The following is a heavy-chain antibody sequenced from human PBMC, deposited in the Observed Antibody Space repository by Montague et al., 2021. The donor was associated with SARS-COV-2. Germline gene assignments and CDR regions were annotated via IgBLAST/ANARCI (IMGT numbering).Heavy chain of an antibody. V-gene: IGHV4-31*03. J-gene: IGHJ1*01. CDR2: IYYTGST. Sequence: TLSLTCTVSGGSISSGGSYWSWIRQHPGKGLEWIGYIYYTGSTYYKPSLKSRVTISVDTSKNQFSLKLTAVTAVDTAVYYCARAKTTVTDAEYFQHWGQGTLVTVST. D-gene: IGHD4-17*01. CDR3: ARAKTTVTDAEYFQH. CDR1: GGSISSGGSY.